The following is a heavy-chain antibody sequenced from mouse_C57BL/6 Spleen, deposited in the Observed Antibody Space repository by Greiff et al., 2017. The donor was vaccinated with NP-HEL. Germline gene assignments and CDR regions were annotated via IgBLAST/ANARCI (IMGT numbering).Heavy chain of an antibody. CDR2: ISSGGDYI. CDR3: TRDGGTRGPEAFDY. V-gene: IGHV5-9-1*02. D-gene: IGHD3-3*01. Sequence: EVKVLESGEGLVKPGGSLKLSCAASGFTFSSYAMSWVRQTPEKRLEWVAYISSGGDYIYYADTVKGRFTISRDNARNTLYLQMSSLKSEDTAMYYCTRDGGTRGPEAFDYWGQGTTLTVSS. CDR1: GFTFSSYA. J-gene: IGHJ2*01.